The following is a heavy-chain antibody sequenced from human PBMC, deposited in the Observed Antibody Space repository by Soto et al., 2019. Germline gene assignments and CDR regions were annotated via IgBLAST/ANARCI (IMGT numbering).Heavy chain of an antibody. Sequence: GASVKVSCKAAGYTFTSYYISWVRHAPGQGLEWMGWISAYHGNTHYAQKVQGRVTMTTDTSTSTVYMDLRSLRSDDTAVYYCARDGPPMDYWGQGTLVTVSS. D-gene: IGHD2-2*01. CDR3: ARDGPPMDY. J-gene: IGHJ4*02. CDR2: ISAYHGNT. CDR1: GYTFTSYY. V-gene: IGHV1-18*01.